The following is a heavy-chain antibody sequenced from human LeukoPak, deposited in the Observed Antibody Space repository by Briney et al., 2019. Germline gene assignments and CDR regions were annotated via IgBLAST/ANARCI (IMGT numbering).Heavy chain of an antibody. J-gene: IGHJ4*02. CDR3: ANLDVGYYYDSSGYSNHFDY. CDR1: GGSFSGYY. CDR2: INHSGST. D-gene: IGHD3-22*01. Sequence: SETLSLTCAVYGGSFSGYYWSWIRQPPGKGLEWIGEINHSGSTKYNPSLKSRVTISVDTSKNQFSLKLSSVTAADTAVYYCANLDVGYYYDSSGYSNHFDYWGQGTLVTVSP. V-gene: IGHV4-34*01.